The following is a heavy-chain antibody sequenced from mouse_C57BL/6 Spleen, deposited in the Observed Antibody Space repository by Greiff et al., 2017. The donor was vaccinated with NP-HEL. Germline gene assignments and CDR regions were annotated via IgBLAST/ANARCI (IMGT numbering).Heavy chain of an antibody. V-gene: IGHV14-4*01. CDR3: TTWELGRAY. D-gene: IGHD4-1*01. J-gene: IGHJ3*01. CDR1: GFNIKDDY. CDR2: IDPENGDT. Sequence: EVQLQQSGAELVRPGASVKLSCTASGFNIKDDYMHWVKQRPEQGLEWIGWIDPENGDTEYASKFQGKATITADTSSNTAYLQLSSLTSEDTAVYYCTTWELGRAYWGQGTLVTVSA.